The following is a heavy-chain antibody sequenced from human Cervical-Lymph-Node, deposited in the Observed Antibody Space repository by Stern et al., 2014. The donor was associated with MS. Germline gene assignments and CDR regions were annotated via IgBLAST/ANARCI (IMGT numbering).Heavy chain of an antibody. J-gene: IGHJ4*02. V-gene: IGHV1-58*01. D-gene: IGHD3-22*01. Sequence: LVESGPEVKKPGTSVKVSCKASGFTFTSSAVQWVRQARGQRLEGIGWVVVGSGNTNYAQKFQERVTITRDMSTSTAYMELSSLRSEDTAVYYCAADQDYYDSSGYGLDYWGQGTLVTVSS. CDR1: GFTFTSSA. CDR2: VVVGSGNT. CDR3: AADQDYYDSSGYGLDY.